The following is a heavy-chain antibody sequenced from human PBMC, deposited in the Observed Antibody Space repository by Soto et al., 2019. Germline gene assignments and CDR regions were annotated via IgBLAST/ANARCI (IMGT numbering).Heavy chain of an antibody. D-gene: IGHD3-10*01. CDR2: VTSTGSTA. J-gene: IGHJ5*02. V-gene: IGHV3-23*01. CDR3: AKGGSTPP. CDR1: GFTFSSYD. Sequence: EVQLSESGGGLVQTGGSLRLSCAASGFTFSSYDMNWVRQAPGKGLEWVSAVTSTGSTAYYADSVKGRFTISRENSKNTLYLQMNSLRVEDTAVYYCAKGGSTPPWGQGTLVTVSS.